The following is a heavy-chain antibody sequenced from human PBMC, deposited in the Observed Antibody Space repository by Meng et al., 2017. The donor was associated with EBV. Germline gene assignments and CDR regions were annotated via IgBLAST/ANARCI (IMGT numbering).Heavy chain of an antibody. Sequence: EGHRVGVGGGLFQPGGSLKLSCGASGFIFRDSAMHWVRQASGKGLEWVGRVETKASKYATAYAASVKGRFSVSRDDSKNMVFLEMNSLKTEDTARYYCWGDLNYGSYWGQGTLVTVSS. J-gene: IGHJ4*02. V-gene: IGHV3-73*01. CDR1: GFIFRDSA. CDR2: VETKASKYAT. D-gene: IGHD3-16*01. CDR3: WGDLNYGSY.